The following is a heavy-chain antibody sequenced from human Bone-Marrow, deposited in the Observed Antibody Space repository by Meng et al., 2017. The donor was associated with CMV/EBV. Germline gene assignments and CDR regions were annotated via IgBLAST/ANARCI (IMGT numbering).Heavy chain of an antibody. D-gene: IGHD2-2*01. CDR3: AREGIVVVPAANDAFDI. J-gene: IGHJ3*02. V-gene: IGHV4-34*01. Sequence: SETLSLTCAVFGGSFSGYYWSWIRQPPRKGLEWIGEINHSGSTNYNPYLKSRVTISVDTSKNQFTMKLSSVTAADTAVDYGAREGIVVVPAANDAFDIWGQGIMVTVSS. CDR2: INHSGST. CDR1: GGSFSGYY.